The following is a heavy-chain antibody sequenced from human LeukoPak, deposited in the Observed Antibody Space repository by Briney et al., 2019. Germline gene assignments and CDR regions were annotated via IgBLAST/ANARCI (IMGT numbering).Heavy chain of an antibody. V-gene: IGHV1-2*02. CDR2: INPNGGDT. CDR1: GYTFTAYY. CDR3: ASEKNYGDKYFDS. Sequence: ASVKVSCKASGYTFTAYYMHWVRQAPGQGLEWMGWINPNGGDTNYAQKFQGRVTMTRDTSISTAYMELSSLRSEDTAIYYCASEKNYGDKYFDSWGQGTVVTVSS. D-gene: IGHD4-17*01. J-gene: IGHJ4*02.